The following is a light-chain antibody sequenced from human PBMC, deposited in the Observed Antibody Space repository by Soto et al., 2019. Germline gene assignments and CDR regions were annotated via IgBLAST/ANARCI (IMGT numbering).Light chain of an antibody. Sequence: ETVLTQSPGTLSLSPGERATLSCRASQNLHGNYLAWYQQKPGQAPRLLIFGASARATGTPDRFSVSGSGTDFTLTISNLEPEDFAVYYCQQHSHWPPWTFGQGTKVDIK. CDR2: GAS. J-gene: IGKJ1*01. CDR3: QQHSHWPPWT. CDR1: QNLHGNY. V-gene: IGKV3D-20*02.